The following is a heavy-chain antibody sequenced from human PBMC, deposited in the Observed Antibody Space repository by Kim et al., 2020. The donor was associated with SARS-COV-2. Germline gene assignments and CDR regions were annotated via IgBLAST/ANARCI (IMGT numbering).Heavy chain of an antibody. Sequence: YSDPPRKGRVPISAETSKNKFSLKLSSATAADTAVYYCARHLSIGYFDYWGQGTLVTVSS. V-gene: IGHV4-39*01. CDR3: ARHLSIGYFDY. J-gene: IGHJ4*02.